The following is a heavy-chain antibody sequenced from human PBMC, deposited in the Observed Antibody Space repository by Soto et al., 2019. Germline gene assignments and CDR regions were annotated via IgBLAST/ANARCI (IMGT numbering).Heavy chain of an antibody. Sequence: ASVKVSCKASGYTFTGYYMHWVRQAPGQGLEWMGWINPNSGGTNYAQKFQGWVTMTRDTSISTAYMELSRLRSDDTAVYYCARATYNWNDDYYFDYWGQGTLVTVS. D-gene: IGHD1-20*01. CDR1: GYTFTGYY. CDR2: INPNSGGT. V-gene: IGHV1-2*04. CDR3: ARATYNWNDDYYFDY. J-gene: IGHJ4*02.